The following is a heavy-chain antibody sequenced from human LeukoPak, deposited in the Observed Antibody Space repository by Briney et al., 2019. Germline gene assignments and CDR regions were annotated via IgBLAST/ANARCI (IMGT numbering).Heavy chain of an antibody. J-gene: IGHJ6*03. D-gene: IGHD3-3*01. Sequence: SQTLSLNCAISGDSVSSNSAAWNWIRQSPSRGLEWLGRTYYRSKWYNDYAVSVKSRITINPDTSKNQFSLQLNSVTPEDTAVYYCARALSPQDDYDFWSGYYRYYYYYMDVWGKGTTVTVSS. V-gene: IGHV6-1*01. CDR3: ARALSPQDDYDFWSGYYRYYYYYMDV. CDR2: TYYRSKWYN. CDR1: GDSVSSNSAA.